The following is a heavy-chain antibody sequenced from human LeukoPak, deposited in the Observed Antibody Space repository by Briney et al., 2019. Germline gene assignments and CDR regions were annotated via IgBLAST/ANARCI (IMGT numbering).Heavy chain of an antibody. CDR3: GVEQWLVRGQAFDI. J-gene: IGHJ3*02. V-gene: IGHV4-30-4*08. CDR2: IYYSGST. D-gene: IGHD6-19*01. CDR1: GGSISSGDYY. Sequence: SQTLSLTCTVSGGSISSGDYYWSWIRQPPGKGLEWIGYIYYSGSTYYNPSLKSRVTISVDTSKNQFSLKLSSVTAADTAVYYCGVEQWLVRGQAFDIWGQGTMVTVSS.